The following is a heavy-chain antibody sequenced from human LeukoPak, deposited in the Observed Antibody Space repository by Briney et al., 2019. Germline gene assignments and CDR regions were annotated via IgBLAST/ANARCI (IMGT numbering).Heavy chain of an antibody. CDR1: GYTFTGYY. Sequence: GASVKVSCKASGYTFTGYYMHWVRQAPGQGLEWMGWINPNSGGTNYTQKFQGRVTMTRDTSISTAYMELSRLRSDDTAVYYCARAADDSSGYYPDYWGQGTLVTVYS. V-gene: IGHV1-2*02. D-gene: IGHD3-22*01. CDR3: ARAADDSSGYYPDY. J-gene: IGHJ4*02. CDR2: INPNSGGT.